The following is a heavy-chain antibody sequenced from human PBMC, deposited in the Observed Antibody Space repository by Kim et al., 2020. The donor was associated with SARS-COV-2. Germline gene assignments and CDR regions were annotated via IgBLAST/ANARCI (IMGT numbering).Heavy chain of an antibody. CDR3: ARDPSSGWDMGGFDI. CDR1: GFTFSSYW. D-gene: IGHD6-19*01. CDR2: INSDGSST. V-gene: IGHV3-74*01. J-gene: IGHJ3*02. Sequence: GGSLRLSCAASGFTFSSYWMHWVRQAPGKGLVWVSRINSDGSSTSYADSVKGRFTISRDNAKNTLYLQMNSLRAEDTAVYYCARDPSSGWDMGGFDIWGQGTMVTVSS.